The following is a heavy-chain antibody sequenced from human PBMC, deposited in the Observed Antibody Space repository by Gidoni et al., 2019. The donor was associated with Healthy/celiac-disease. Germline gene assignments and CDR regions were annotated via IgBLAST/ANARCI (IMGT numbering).Heavy chain of an antibody. CDR2: INHSGST. V-gene: IGHV4-34*01. CDR3: ARDLMMGNAFDM. Sequence: QVQLQQWGAGLLKPSETLSLTGAVSGGSFSGYFWSWIRQSPGKGLQWIGEINHSGSTNYNPSLKSRVTISVDTSKNQFSLKVRSVTAADTAVYYCARDLMMGNAFDMWGQGTMVTVSS. CDR1: GGSFSGYF. J-gene: IGHJ3*02. D-gene: IGHD3-16*01.